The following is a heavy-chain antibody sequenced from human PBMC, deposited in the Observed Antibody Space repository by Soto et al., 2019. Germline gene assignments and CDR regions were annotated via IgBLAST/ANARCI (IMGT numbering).Heavy chain of an antibody. J-gene: IGHJ4*02. CDR3: ARVCSSTSCYADY. CDR2: INHSGST. V-gene: IGHV4-34*01. D-gene: IGHD2-2*01. Sequence: QVQLQQWGAGLLKPSETLSLTCAVYGGSFSGYYWSWIRQPPGKGLEWIGEINHSGSTNYNPSLKSRVTLSVDTSKNQFSLKLSSVTAADTAVYYCARVCSSTSCYADYWGQGTLVTVSS. CDR1: GGSFSGYY.